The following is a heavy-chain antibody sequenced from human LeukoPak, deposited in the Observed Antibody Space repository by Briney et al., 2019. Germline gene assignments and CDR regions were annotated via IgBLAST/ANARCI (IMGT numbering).Heavy chain of an antibody. D-gene: IGHD2-15*01. CDR3: ARDSGGPDGVDY. CDR1: GGSISSSSYY. CDR2: IYYSGST. J-gene: IGHJ4*02. V-gene: IGHV4-39*07. Sequence: SATLPLTCTVSGGSISSSSYYWGWIRQPPGKGLEWIGSIYYSGSTYYNPSLKSRVTISVDTSKNQFSLKLSSVTAADTAVYYCARDSGGPDGVDYWGQGTLVTVSS.